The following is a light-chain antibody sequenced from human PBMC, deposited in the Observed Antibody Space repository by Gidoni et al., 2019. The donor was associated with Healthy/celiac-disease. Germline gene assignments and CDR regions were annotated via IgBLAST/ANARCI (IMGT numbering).Light chain of an antibody. J-gene: IGKJ1*01. CDR3: QQSYSTLTWT. Sequence: DIQMTQSPSSLSASVGDRVTITCRASQSISSYLHWYQQKPGKAPKLLIYAASSLQSGVPSRFSGSGSGTEFTLTISSLQPEDFATYYCQQSYSTLTWTFGQGTKVEIK. CDR1: QSISSY. CDR2: AAS. V-gene: IGKV1-39*01.